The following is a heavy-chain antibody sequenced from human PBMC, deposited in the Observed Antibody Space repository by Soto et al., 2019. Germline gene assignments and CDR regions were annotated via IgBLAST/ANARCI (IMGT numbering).Heavy chain of an antibody. CDR2: IYSGGTT. Sequence: EVQLVESGGGLVQPGGSLRLSCAASGFTVSSNYMNWVRQAPGKGLEWVSVIYSGGTTYYADSVKGRFTFSRDSSKNMLYLQMNSLRPEDTAVYYCASVLLWYVERVESMDVWGQGTTVTVSS. CDR3: ASVLLWYVERVESMDV. V-gene: IGHV3-66*01. J-gene: IGHJ6*02. D-gene: IGHD3-10*01. CDR1: GFTVSSNY.